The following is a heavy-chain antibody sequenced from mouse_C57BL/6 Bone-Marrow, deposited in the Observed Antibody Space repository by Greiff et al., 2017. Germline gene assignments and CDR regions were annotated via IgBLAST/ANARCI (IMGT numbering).Heavy chain of an antibody. CDR3: ARGAMDV. CDR1: GYTFTSYG. Sequence: VQRVESGAELARPGASVKLSCKASGYTFTSYGISWVKQRTGQGLEWIGEIYPRSGNTYYNEKFKGKATLTADKSSSTAYVEIRSLTSEDSAVYFCARGAMDVWGKGTTVTVSS. V-gene: IGHV1-81*01. J-gene: IGHJ1*03. CDR2: IYPRSGNT. D-gene: IGHD1-1*02.